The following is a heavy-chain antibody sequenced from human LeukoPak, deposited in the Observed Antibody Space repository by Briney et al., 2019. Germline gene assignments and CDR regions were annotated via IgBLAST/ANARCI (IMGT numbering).Heavy chain of an antibody. CDR1: GGSISSSSYY. CDR3: ASLAFITMARGEHDAFDI. V-gene: IGHV4-39*01. CDR2: IYYSGST. Sequence: SETLSLTCTVSGGSISSSSYYWGWIRQPPGKGLEWIGSIYYSGSTYYNPSLKSRVTISVDTSKNQFSLKLSSVTAADTAVYYCASLAFITMARGEHDAFDIWGQGTMVTVSS. D-gene: IGHD3-10*01. J-gene: IGHJ3*02.